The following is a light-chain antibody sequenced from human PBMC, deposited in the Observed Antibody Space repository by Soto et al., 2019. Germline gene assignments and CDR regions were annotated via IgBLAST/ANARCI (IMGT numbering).Light chain of an antibody. CDR1: QSISSW. CDR3: QQYNSYPRT. V-gene: IGKV1-5*01. Sequence: DIQMTQSPSTLSASVGDRVTITCRASQSISSWLAWYQQKPGKAPKLLIYDASSLESGVPSRFSGSGSGTEFTPTISRLQPDDFATYYCQQYNSYPRTFGQGTKVEIK. J-gene: IGKJ1*01. CDR2: DAS.